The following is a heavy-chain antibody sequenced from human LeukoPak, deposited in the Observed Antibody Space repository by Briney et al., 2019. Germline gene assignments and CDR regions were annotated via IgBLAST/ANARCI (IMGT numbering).Heavy chain of an antibody. CDR3: AREFDFWSGYYYFDY. D-gene: IGHD3-3*01. CDR1: GGSISGYY. CDR2: IYTSGST. Sequence: SETLSLTCTVSGGSISGYYWSWIRQPPGKGLEWIGRIYTSGSTNYNPSLKSRVTMSVDTSKNQFSLKLSSVTAAATAVYYCAREFDFWSGYYYFDYWGQGTLVTVSS. J-gene: IGHJ4*02. V-gene: IGHV4-4*07.